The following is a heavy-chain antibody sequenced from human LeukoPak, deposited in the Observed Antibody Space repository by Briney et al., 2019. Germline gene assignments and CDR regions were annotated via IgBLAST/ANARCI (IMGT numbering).Heavy chain of an antibody. D-gene: IGHD5-18*01. CDR1: GFTFSNYA. CDR2: MSPDGSNK. V-gene: IGHV3-30*03. Sequence: GGSLRLSCAASGFTFSNYAMHWVRQAPGKGLEWVAVMSPDGSNKFYSDSVKGRFTISRDNAKSTVHLQMNSLRAEDTAVYYCARGGYGAHMGWGQGTLVTVSS. J-gene: IGHJ4*02. CDR3: ARGGYGAHMG.